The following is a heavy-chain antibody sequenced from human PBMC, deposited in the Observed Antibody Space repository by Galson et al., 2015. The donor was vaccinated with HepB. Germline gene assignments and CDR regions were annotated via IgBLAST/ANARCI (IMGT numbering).Heavy chain of an antibody. CDR2: TYFRSRWRN. CDR1: GDSVSTTGGA. D-gene: IGHD2/OR15-2a*01. V-gene: IGHV6-1*01. Sequence: CAISGDSVSTTGGAWNWIRQSPSRGLEGLGGTYFRSRWRNDYAPSMKSRVTIDPDTAKNQFSLQLNSVTPEDTAVYYCTNERNFYAPFDIWGLGTMVTVSS. CDR3: TNERNFYAPFDI. J-gene: IGHJ3*02.